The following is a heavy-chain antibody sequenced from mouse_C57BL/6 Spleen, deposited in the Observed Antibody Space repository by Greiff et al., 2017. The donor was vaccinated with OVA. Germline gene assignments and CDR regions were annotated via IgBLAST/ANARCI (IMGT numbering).Heavy chain of an antibody. J-gene: IGHJ2*01. CDR1: GYTFTSYW. D-gene: IGHD4-1*01. CDR3: AAGRPFDY. Sequence: VQLQQPGAELVRPGSSVTLSCKASGYTFTSYWMHWVKQRPIQGLEWIGNIDPSDSETHYNQKFKDKATLTVDKSSSTAYMQLSSLTSEDSAVYYCAAGRPFDYWGQGTTLTVSS. V-gene: IGHV1-52*01. CDR2: IDPSDSET.